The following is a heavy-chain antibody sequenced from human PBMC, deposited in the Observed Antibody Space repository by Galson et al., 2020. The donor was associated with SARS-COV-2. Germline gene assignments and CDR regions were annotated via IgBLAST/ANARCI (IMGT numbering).Heavy chain of an antibody. V-gene: IGHV3-30*18. J-gene: IGHJ5*02. CDR2: ISYDGSNK. CDR1: GFTFSSYG. CDR3: AKGDWLLSLLPPIFDP. Sequence: GGSLRLSGAASGFTFSSYGMHWVRQAPGKGLEWVAVISYDGSNKYYADSVKGRFTISRDNSKNTLYLQMNSLRAEDTAVYYCAKGDWLLSLLPPIFDPWGQGTLVTVSS. D-gene: IGHD3-9*01.